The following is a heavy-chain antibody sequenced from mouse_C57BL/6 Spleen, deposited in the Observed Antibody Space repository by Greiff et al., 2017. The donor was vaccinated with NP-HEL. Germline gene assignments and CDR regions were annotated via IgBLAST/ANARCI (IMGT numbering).Heavy chain of an antibody. CDR2: IDPNSGGT. Sequence: VQLQQPGAELVKPGASVKLSCKASGYTFTSYWLPWVKQRPGRGLEWIGRIDPNSGGTKYNEKFKSQATLTVDKPSSTAYMQLSSLTSEDSAVYYCARVLTMVTTGYYFDYWGQGTTLTVSS. D-gene: IGHD2-2*01. CDR3: ARVLTMVTTGYYFDY. V-gene: IGHV1-72*01. J-gene: IGHJ2*01. CDR1: GYTFTSYW.